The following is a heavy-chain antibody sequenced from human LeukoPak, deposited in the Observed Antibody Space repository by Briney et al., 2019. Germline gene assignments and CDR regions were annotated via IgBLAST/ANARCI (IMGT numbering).Heavy chain of an antibody. CDR1: GYTFTSYG. V-gene: IGHV1-18*01. J-gene: IGHJ6*03. Sequence: GASVKVSCKASGYTFTSYGISWVRQAPGQGLEWMGWISAYNGNTNYAQKLQGRVTMTTDTSTSTAYMELRSLRSGDTAVYYCARGAVNRYNWNDDNFYYYYMDVWGKGTTVTISS. CDR2: ISAYNGNT. CDR3: ARGAVNRYNWNDDNFYYYYMDV. D-gene: IGHD1-20*01.